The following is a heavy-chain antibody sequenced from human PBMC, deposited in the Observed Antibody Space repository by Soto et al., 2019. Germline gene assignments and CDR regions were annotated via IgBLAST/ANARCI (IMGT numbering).Heavy chain of an antibody. CDR1: GFTFSSYG. J-gene: IGHJ5*02. CDR2: IWYDRSNK. V-gene: IGHV3-33*01. D-gene: IGHD3-16*02. CDR3: AGVELSVHNWFDP. Sequence: GGSLRLSCAASGFTFSSYGMHWVRQAPGKGLEWVAVIWYDRSNKYYADSVKGRFTISRDNSKNTLYLQMNSLRAEDTAVYYCAGVELSVHNWFDPWGQGTLVTVSS.